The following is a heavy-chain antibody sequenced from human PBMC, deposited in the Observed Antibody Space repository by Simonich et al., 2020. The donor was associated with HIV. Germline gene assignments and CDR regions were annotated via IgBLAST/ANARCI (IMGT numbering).Heavy chain of an antibody. V-gene: IGHV3-48*03. CDR3: ARTRNRDAFDI. D-gene: IGHD1-1*01. Sequence: CAASGFTFSSYEMNWVRQAPGKGLEWVSYISSSGSSIYYADSVKGRFTISRDNAKNSLYLQMNSLRVEDTAVYYCARTRNRDAFDIWGLGTMVTVSS. J-gene: IGHJ3*02. CDR1: GFTFSSYE. CDR2: ISSSGSSI.